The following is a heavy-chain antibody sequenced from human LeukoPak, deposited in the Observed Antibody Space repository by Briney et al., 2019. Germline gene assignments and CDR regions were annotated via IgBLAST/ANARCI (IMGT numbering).Heavy chain of an antibody. D-gene: IGHD6-19*01. J-gene: IGHJ4*02. CDR3: AKRASVQQWLEPEDY. Sequence: PGMSLRLSCAASGFSISAYGMHWVRQAPGKGLEWVSYVSSSSSTIYYADSVKGRFTISRDNSKNTVYLQMNSLRDDDTAVYYCAKRASVQQWLEPEDYWGQGTLVTVSS. V-gene: IGHV3-48*02. CDR1: GFSISAYG. CDR2: VSSSSSTI.